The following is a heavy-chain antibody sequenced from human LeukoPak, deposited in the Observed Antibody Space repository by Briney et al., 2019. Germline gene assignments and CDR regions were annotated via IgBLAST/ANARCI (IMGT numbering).Heavy chain of an antibody. CDR3: ARGTDYYDSSGLLPGWFDP. V-gene: IGHV1-69*06. CDR2: IIPIFGTA. Sequence: SVKVSCKASGGTFSSYAISWVRQAPGQGLEWMGGIIPIFGTANYAQKFQGRVTITADKSTSTAYMELSSLRSEDTAVYYCARGTDYYDSSGLLPGWFDPWGQGTLVTVSS. CDR1: GGTFSSYA. J-gene: IGHJ5*02. D-gene: IGHD3-22*01.